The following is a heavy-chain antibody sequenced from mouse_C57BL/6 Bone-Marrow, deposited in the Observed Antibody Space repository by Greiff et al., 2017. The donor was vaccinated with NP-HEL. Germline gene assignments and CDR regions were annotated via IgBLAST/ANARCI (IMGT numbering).Heavy chain of an antibody. CDR3: AIFGSSKWYFDV. J-gene: IGHJ1*03. V-gene: IGHV1-74*01. CDR2: IHPSDSDT. CDR1: GYTFTSYW. D-gene: IGHD1-1*01. Sequence: QVHVKQPGAELVKPGASVKVSCKASGYTFTSYWMHWVKQRPGQGLEWIGRIHPSDSDTNYNQKFKGKATLTVDKSSSTAYMQLSSLTSEDSAVYYCAIFGSSKWYFDVWGTGTTVTVSS.